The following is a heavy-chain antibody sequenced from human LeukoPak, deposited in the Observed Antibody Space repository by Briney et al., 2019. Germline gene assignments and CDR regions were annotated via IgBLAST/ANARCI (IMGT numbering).Heavy chain of an antibody. CDR1: GFTFSSYA. J-gene: IGHJ5*02. V-gene: IGHV3-30-3*01. CDR2: ISYDGSNK. D-gene: IGHD4-17*01. CDR3: AKGTTVTTEKPNWFDP. Sequence: GRSLRLSCAASGFTFSSYAMHWVRQAPGKGLEWVAVISYDGSNKYYADSVKGRFTISRDNSKNTLYLQMNSLRAEDTAVYYCAKGTTVTTEKPNWFDPWGQGTLVTVSS.